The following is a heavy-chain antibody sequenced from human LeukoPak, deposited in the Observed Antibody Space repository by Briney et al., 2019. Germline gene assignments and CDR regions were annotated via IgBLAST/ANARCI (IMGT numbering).Heavy chain of an antibody. D-gene: IGHD3-16*01. CDR1: GYTFTSYG. J-gene: IGHJ4*02. V-gene: IGHV1-18*01. CDR2: ISAYNGNT. Sequence: ASVKVSCKASGYTFTSYGISWVRDAPGQGLEWMGWISAYNGNTNYAQKLQGRVTMTTDTSTSTAYMELRSLRSDDTAVYYWARDPGERGYFDYWWQATLVTVPS. CDR3: ARDPGERGYFDY.